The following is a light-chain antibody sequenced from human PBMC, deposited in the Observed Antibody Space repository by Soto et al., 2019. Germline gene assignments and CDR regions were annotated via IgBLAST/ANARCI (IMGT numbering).Light chain of an antibody. CDR3: QQTYSTPQT. CDR1: QSISSY. V-gene: IGKV1-39*01. J-gene: IGKJ2*01. Sequence: DIQMTQSPSSLSASVGDRVTITCRASQSISSYLNWYQQKPGKAPKLLIYAASSLQSGVPLRFSGSGSGTDFTLTISSLQPEDFATYYCQQTYSTPQTFGLGTQLEIK. CDR2: AAS.